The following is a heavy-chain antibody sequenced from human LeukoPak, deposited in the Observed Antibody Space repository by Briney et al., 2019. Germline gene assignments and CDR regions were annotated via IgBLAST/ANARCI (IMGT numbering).Heavy chain of an antibody. Sequence: PGRSLRLSCAASGFTFSSYGMHCVRQAPGKGLEWVAVISYDGSNEYYADSVKGRFTISRDNAKNSLYLQMNSLRAEDTAVYYCARLGRYSSGWYVYWGQGTLVTVSS. CDR3: ARLGRYSSGWYVY. D-gene: IGHD6-19*01. J-gene: IGHJ4*02. CDR2: ISYDGSNE. CDR1: GFTFSSYG. V-gene: IGHV3-30*03.